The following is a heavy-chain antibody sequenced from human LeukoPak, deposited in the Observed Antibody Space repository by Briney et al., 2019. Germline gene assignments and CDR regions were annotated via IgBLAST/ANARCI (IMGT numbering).Heavy chain of an antibody. CDR3: ANHKYYYDSSGYLNPDDVYFQH. V-gene: IGHV4-31*03. Sequence: SDTLSLTCTVSGGSISSGGHYWSWIRQHPGTGLEWIGYIYYSGSTYYNPSLKSRVTISVDTSKNQFSLKLSSVTAADTAVYYCANHKYYYDSSGYLNPDDVYFQHWGQGTLVTVSS. CDR2: IYYSGST. CDR1: GGSISSGGHY. J-gene: IGHJ1*01. D-gene: IGHD3-22*01.